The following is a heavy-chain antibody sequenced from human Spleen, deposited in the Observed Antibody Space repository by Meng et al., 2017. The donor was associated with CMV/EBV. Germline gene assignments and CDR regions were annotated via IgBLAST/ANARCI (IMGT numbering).Heavy chain of an antibody. CDR3: ARVIAARPEYYYYGMDV. V-gene: IGHV3-48*04. CDR2: ISSSSSTI. D-gene: IGHD6-6*01. J-gene: IGHJ6*02. CDR1: GFTLSGYG. Sequence: GESLKISCAASGFTLSGYGMHWVRQAPGKGLEWVSYISSSSSTIYYADSVKGRFTISRDNAKNSLYLQMNSLRAEDTAVYYCARVIAARPEYYYYGMDVWGQGTTVTVSS.